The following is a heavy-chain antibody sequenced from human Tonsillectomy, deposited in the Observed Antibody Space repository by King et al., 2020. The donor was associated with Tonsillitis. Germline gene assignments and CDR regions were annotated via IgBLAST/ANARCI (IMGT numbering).Heavy chain of an antibody. CDR3: ARDYYDGRGRGEVVGYSDY. CDR2: VSYDWRNK. Sequence: VQLVESGGGVVHPGRSLRLSCAASGFTFTSHAMHWVRPAPGKGLEWVAVVSYDWRNKYYADSVKGRFTISRDHLKNTLYLPMNSLRADDTAVYYCARDYYDGRGRGEVVGYSDYWGQGTLVTVSS. D-gene: IGHD3-22*01. J-gene: IGHJ4*02. CDR1: GFTFTSHA. V-gene: IGHV3-30*04.